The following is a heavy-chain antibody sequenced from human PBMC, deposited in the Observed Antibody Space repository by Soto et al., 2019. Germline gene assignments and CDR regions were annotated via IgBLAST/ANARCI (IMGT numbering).Heavy chain of an antibody. CDR2: IYYSGST. J-gene: IGHJ6*02. V-gene: IGHV4-59*01. Sequence: KTSETLSLTCTVSGGSISSYYWSWIRQPPGKGLEWIGYIYYSGSTNYNPSLKSRVTISVDTSKNQFSLKLSSVTAADTAVYYCARTPLERLYGMDVWGQGTTVTVSS. CDR3: ARTPLERLYGMDV. CDR1: GGSISSYY.